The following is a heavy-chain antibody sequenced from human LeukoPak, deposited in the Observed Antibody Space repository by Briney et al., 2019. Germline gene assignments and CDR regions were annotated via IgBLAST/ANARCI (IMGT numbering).Heavy chain of an antibody. CDR2: INPNSGGT. CDR3: ARGSKELRGWFDP. Sequence: ASVKVFCKASGYTFTGYYMHWVRQAPGQGLEWMGWINPNSGGTNYAQKFQGRVTMTRDTSISTAYMELSRLRSDDTAVYYCARGSKELRGWFDPWGQGTLVTVSS. J-gene: IGHJ5*02. D-gene: IGHD1-26*01. CDR1: GYTFTGYY. V-gene: IGHV1-2*02.